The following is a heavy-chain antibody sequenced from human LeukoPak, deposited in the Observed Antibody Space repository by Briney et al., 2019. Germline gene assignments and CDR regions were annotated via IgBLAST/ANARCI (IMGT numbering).Heavy chain of an antibody. J-gene: IGHJ5*02. CDR3: ARSRVAAISGFDP. CDR1: GGSISSRSYY. D-gene: IGHD6-13*01. Sequence: PSETLSLTCTVSGGSISSRSYYWGWVRQPPGKGLEWIGSMYYSVNTYYNPSLKSRVTIPVDTSKNQFSLNLISVTAADTAVYYCARSRVAAISGFDPWGQGTRVTVSS. V-gene: IGHV4-39*01. CDR2: MYYSVNT.